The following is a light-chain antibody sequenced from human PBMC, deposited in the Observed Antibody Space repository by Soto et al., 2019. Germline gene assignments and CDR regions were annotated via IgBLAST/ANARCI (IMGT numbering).Light chain of an antibody. J-gene: IGKJ4*01. CDR2: DAS. CDR1: QSISSN. Sequence: ETVMTQSPATLSVSPGERATLSCRASQSISSNLAWFQQKPGQAPRLLIYDASTMATGFPARFSGSGSGTEFTPTISSLQSEDFAVYYCQQYNNWPLTFGGGTKVDIK. V-gene: IGKV3-15*01. CDR3: QQYNNWPLT.